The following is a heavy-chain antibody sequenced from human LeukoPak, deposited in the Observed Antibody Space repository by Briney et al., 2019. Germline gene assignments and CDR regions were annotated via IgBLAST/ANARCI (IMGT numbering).Heavy chain of an antibody. CDR3: VRGVYNNGNMNDY. Sequence: GGSLRLSCVASGFTFSGYPMHWVRQTPGKGLDWVAIISDDGGRKFYADSVEGRFTISRDNSKNTLFLQMNSLRAEDTALYYCVRGVYNNGNMNDYWGQGTLVTVSS. V-gene: IGHV3-30*04. J-gene: IGHJ4*02. CDR2: ISDDGGRK. D-gene: IGHD5/OR15-5a*01. CDR1: GFTFSGYP.